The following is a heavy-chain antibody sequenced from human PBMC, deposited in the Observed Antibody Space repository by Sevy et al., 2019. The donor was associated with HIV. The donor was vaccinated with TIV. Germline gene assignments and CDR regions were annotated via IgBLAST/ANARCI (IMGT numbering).Heavy chain of an antibody. CDR1: GFTFSSYG. J-gene: IGHJ4*02. D-gene: IGHD3-10*01. CDR3: ASGAYYYASRSQNFDY. CDR2: IWYDGTNK. Sequence: GGFLRLSCAASGFTFSSYGMHWVRQAPGKGLEWVALIWYDGTNKYYADSVKGRFTISRDNSKNTLYLQMNSLRAEDTAVYNYASGAYYYASRSQNFDYWGPGTLVTVSS. V-gene: IGHV3-33*01.